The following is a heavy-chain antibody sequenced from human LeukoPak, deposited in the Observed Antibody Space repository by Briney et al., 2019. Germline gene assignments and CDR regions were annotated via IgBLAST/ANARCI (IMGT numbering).Heavy chain of an antibody. V-gene: IGHV1-18*01. CDR1: GYTFTSYG. CDR2: ISAYNGNT. CDR3: ARDWRSYDSSGSGYFDI. J-gene: IGHJ2*01. Sequence: ASVKVSCKASGYTFTSYGISWVRQAPGQGLEWRGWISAYNGNTNYAQKLQGRVTMTTDTSTSTAYMELRSLRSDDTAVYYCARDWRSYDSSGSGYFDIWGRRTQVTVSS. D-gene: IGHD3-22*01.